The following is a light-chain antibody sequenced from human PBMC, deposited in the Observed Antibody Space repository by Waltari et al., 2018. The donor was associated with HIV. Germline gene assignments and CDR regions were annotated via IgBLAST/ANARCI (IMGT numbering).Light chain of an antibody. V-gene: IGLV2-14*01. CDR3: SSYTSSSTWV. CDR2: EGS. CDR1: SSDVGGYNY. Sequence: QSALTQPASVSGSPGQSIPISCTGHSSDVGGYNYVSWYQQHPGKAPTVMIYEGSNRPSGVSNRCSGSTSGNTSSLTISGIQAEDEADYYCSSYTSSSTWVFGGWTKLTVL. J-gene: IGLJ3*02.